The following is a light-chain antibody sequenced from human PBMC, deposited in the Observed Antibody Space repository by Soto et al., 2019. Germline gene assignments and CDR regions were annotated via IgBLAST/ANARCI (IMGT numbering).Light chain of an antibody. CDR3: SSYTSTSPPFL. CDR1: SIDIGDYNF. J-gene: IGLJ1*01. Sequence: QSALTQHASVSGSPAQSITISCTGSSIDIGDYNFVSWYQQHPGKAPKLMIYGVSLRPSGVSDRFSGSKSGNTASLTISGLQAEDEADYYCSSYTSTSPPFLFGTGTKLTVL. CDR2: GVS. V-gene: IGLV2-14*01.